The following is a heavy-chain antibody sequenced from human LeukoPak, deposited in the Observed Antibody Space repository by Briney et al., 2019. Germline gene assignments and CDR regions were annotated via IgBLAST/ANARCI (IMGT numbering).Heavy chain of an antibody. CDR2: IYYSGST. V-gene: IGHV4-30-4*08. J-gene: IGHJ4*02. CDR1: GGSISSGGYY. Sequence: PSETLSLTCTVSGGSISSGGYYWSWIRQHPGKGLEWIGYIYYSGSTYYNPSLKSRVTISVDTSKNQFSLKLSSVTAADTAVYYCARESGAEEGVAAAGVTDYWGQGTLVTVSS. CDR3: ARESGAEEGVAAAGVTDY. D-gene: IGHD6-13*01.